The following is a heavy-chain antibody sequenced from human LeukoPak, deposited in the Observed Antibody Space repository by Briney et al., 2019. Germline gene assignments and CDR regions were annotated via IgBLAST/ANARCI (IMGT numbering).Heavy chain of an antibody. CDR3: ARDPRTVRI. V-gene: IGHV3-11*04. CDR1: GFTFSDNY. J-gene: IGHJ4*02. CDR2: ISGNGGVI. D-gene: IGHD1-1*01. Sequence: GGSLRLSCAASGFTFSDNYMTWVRQAPGKGLEWLSHISGNGGVIQYADSVKGRFTISRDNAKNLLYLQMDSLRVEDTAIYYCARDPRTVRIWGQGTLVTVSS.